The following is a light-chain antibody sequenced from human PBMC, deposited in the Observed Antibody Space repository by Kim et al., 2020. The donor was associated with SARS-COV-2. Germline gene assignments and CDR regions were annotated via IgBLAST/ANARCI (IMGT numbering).Light chain of an antibody. V-gene: IGKV1-27*01. CDR3: QHYYNVPFT. Sequence: IQMTQSPSSLSASIGDRVTITCRASQDIGNYVDWYQQKPGRVPKLLIYATSTLQSGVPSRFSGSGSGTDFTLTINSLQPEDVATYFCQHYYNVPFTFGPGTKVDIK. J-gene: IGKJ3*01. CDR1: QDIGNY. CDR2: ATS.